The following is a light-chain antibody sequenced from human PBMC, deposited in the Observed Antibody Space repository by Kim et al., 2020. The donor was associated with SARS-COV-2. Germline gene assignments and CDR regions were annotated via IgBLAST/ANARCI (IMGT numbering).Light chain of an antibody. J-gene: IGLJ3*02. V-gene: IGLV1-44*01. CDR1: SSNIGTYT. Sequence: QSVLTQPPSVSGTPGQRVTISCSGSSSNIGTYTVFWYQQLPGLAPKLLIYSNSERPSGVSDRFAGSKSGTSASLAIGGLQSEDEADYYCAAWDDSLNGGVFGGGTQLTVL. CDR2: SNS. CDR3: AAWDDSLNGGV.